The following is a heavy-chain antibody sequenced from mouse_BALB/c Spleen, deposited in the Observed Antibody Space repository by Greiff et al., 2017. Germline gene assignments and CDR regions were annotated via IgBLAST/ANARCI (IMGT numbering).Heavy chain of an antibody. CDR3: ARSDYGSSWFAY. CDR1: GYTFTSYT. Sequence: QVQLQQSAAELARPGASVKMSCKASGYTFTSYTMHWVKQRPGQGLEWIGYINPSSGYTEYNQKFKDKTTLTADKSSSTAYMQLSSLTSEDSAVYYCARSDYGSSWFAYWGQGTLVTVSA. J-gene: IGHJ3*01. V-gene: IGHV1-4*02. CDR2: INPSSGYT. D-gene: IGHD1-1*01.